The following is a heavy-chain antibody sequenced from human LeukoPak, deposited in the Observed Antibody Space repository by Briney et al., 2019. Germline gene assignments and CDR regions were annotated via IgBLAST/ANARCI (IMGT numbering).Heavy chain of an antibody. Sequence: GGSLRLSCAASGFTFSSYGMHWVRQAPGKGLEWVAVISYDGSNKYYADSVKGRFTISRDNSKNTLYLQMNSLRAEDTAVYYCARAFMVRGVIPQVGYWGQGTLVTVSS. CDR1: GFTFSSYG. V-gene: IGHV3-30*03. CDR2: ISYDGSNK. D-gene: IGHD3-10*01. CDR3: ARAFMVRGVIPQVGY. J-gene: IGHJ4*02.